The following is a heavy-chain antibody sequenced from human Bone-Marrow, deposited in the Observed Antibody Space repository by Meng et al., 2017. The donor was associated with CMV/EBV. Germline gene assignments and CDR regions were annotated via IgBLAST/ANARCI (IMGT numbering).Heavy chain of an antibody. CDR2: IDFVGSSR. CDR1: GFTFSSYW. D-gene: IGHD2-15*01. CDR3: KRDNRDMAGMCDS. J-gene: IGHJ1*01. V-gene: IGHV3-74*01. Sequence: GGSLRLSCAASGFTFSSYWMHWVRQAPGKGLVWVARIDFVGSSRTYVDTVQGRFTVSRDNAKNTLYLEMNSLRTEDTAVYYCKRDNRDMAGMCDSWGQGTLVTVSS.